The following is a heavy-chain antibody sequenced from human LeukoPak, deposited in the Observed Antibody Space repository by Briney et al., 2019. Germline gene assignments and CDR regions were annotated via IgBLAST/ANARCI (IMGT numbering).Heavy chain of an antibody. D-gene: IGHD5-24*01. CDR1: GFTVSSNY. CDR2: ISSSSSYI. J-gene: IGHJ4*02. V-gene: IGHV3-21*04. Sequence: GGSLRLSCAASGFTVSSNYMSWVRPAPGKGLEWGSSISSSSSYISYADSVKGRFTLSRDNFENTLYLQMKSLRAEDTAVYYCARGDGYNFFDYWGQGTLVTVSS. CDR3: ARGDGYNFFDY.